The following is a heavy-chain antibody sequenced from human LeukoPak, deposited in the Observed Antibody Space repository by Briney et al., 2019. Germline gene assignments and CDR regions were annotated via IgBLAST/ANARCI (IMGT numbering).Heavy chain of an antibody. CDR1: GFTFSTYT. CDR3: AKDRAGTPWAD. D-gene: IGHD1-1*01. CDR2: INGRGDDT. J-gene: IGHJ4*02. Sequence: PGGSLRLSCAASGFTFSTYTMTWVRQAPGKGLXXXSTINGRGDDTYYADSVKGRFTISRDNSRNTVYLQMNSLRVEDTAVYYCAKDRAGTPWADWGQGTLVTVSS. V-gene: IGHV3-23*01.